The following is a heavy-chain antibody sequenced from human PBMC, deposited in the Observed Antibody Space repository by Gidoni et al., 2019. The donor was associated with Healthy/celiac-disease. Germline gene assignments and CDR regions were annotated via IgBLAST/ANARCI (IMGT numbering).Heavy chain of an antibody. CDR2: IYYSGST. J-gene: IGHJ4*02. V-gene: IGHV4-59*08. CDR1: GGSISSYY. D-gene: IGHD1-26*01. CDR3: ARQRTSGSYYGY. Sequence: QVQLQESGPGLVKPSETLSLTCPVSGGSISSYYWSWIRQPPGKGLEWIGYIYYSGSTNYNPSLKSRVTISVDTSKNQFSLKLSSVTAADTAVYYCARQRTSGSYYGYWGQGTLVTVSS.